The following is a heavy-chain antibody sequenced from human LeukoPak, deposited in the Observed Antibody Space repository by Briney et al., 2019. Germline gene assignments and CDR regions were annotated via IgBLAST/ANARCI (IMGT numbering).Heavy chain of an antibody. CDR1: GFTFSNYW. Sequence: PGGSLRLSCAASGFTFSNYWMIWVRQAPGKGLEWVGNIKQDGSEKRYADSVRGRFSISRDNAQTSLYLQMNSLRAEDTAVYYCARHAADSSGYRFEYWGQGTLVTVSS. D-gene: IGHD3-22*01. J-gene: IGHJ4*02. CDR2: IKQDGSEK. CDR3: ARHAADSSGYRFEY. V-gene: IGHV3-7*05.